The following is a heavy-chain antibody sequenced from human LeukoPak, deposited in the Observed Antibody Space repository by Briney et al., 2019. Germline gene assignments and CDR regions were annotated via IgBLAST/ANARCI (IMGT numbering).Heavy chain of an antibody. CDR3: ARGLAVAGTGDAFDT. CDR2: MWYDESRK. V-gene: IGHV3-33*01. CDR1: GFTFNSYD. J-gene: IGHJ3*02. Sequence: GGSLRLSCAASGFTFNSYDMHWVRQAPGKGLEWVAIMWYDESRKYYADSVKGRFTISRDNSKNTLYLQMNSLRAEDTAVYYCARGLAVAGTGDAFDTWGQGTMVTVSS. D-gene: IGHD6-19*01.